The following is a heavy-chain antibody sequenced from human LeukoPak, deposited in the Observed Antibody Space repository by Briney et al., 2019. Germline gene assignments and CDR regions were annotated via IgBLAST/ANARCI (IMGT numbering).Heavy chain of an antibody. CDR2: ISSSSTYT. CDR1: GFTFSDYY. CDR3: ASRYCSGGSCYNPY. J-gene: IGHJ4*02. Sequence: GGSLRLSCAASGFTFSDYYMSWIRQAPGKGLEWVSYISSSSTYTSYADSVKGRFTISRDSAKNSLYLQMNSLRAEDTAVYYCASRYCSGGSCYNPYWGQGTLATVSS. V-gene: IGHV3-11*03. D-gene: IGHD2-15*01.